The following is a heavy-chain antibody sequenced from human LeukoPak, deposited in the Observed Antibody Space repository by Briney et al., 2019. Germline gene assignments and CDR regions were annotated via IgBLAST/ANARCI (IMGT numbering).Heavy chain of an antibody. CDR3: ARPYYYDSRIDP. J-gene: IGHJ5*02. CDR2: IYYSGST. CDR1: DGSISSGSYY. V-gene: IGHV4-39*01. D-gene: IGHD3-22*01. Sequence: ETLSLTCTVSDGSISSGSYYWGWIRQPPGKGLEWIGSIYYSGSTYYNPSLKSRVTISVDTSKNQFSLKLSSVTAADTAVYYCARPYYYDSRIDPWGQGILVTVSS.